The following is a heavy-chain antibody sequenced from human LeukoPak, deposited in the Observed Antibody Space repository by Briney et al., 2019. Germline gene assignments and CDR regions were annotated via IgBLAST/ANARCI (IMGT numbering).Heavy chain of an antibody. Sequence: PGGSLRLSCAASGFTFSYYAMSWVRQAPGRGLEWVSVISDSGGETSYADSGKGRFTISRDNSKNTVYLQMSSLRAEDTAVYYCAKKVPGIWGQGTLVTVSS. CDR1: GFTFSYYA. V-gene: IGHV3-23*01. J-gene: IGHJ4*02. CDR3: AKKVPGI. D-gene: IGHD6-13*01. CDR2: ISDSGGET.